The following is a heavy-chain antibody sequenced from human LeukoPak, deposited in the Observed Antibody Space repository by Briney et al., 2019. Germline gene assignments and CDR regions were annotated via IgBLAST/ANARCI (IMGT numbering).Heavy chain of an antibody. Sequence: PGGSLRLSCAASGFTFSSYSMNWVRQAPGKGLEWVSYISSSGTTIYYADSVKGRITISRDNAKNSLYLQMNSLRADDTAVYYCATYSRSWMSYFDNWGQGTLVTVSS. V-gene: IGHV3-48*04. CDR1: GFTFSSYS. CDR2: ISSSGTTI. CDR3: ATYSRSWMSYFDN. J-gene: IGHJ4*02. D-gene: IGHD6-13*01.